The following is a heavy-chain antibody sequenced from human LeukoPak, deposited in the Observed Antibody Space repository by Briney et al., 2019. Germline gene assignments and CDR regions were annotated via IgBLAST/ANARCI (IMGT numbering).Heavy chain of an antibody. CDR2: IYTSGST. J-gene: IGHJ5*02. Sequence: SETLSLTCTVSGGSISSGSYYWSWIRQPAGKGLEWIGRIYTSGSTNYNPSLKSRVTISVDTSKNQFSLKLSSVTAADTAVYYCARESTGFGPWGQGTLVTVSS. CDR1: GGSISSGSYY. CDR3: ARESTGFGP. D-gene: IGHD3-3*01. V-gene: IGHV4-61*02.